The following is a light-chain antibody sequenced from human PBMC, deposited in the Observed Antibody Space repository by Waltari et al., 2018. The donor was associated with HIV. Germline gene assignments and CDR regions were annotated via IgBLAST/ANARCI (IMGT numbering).Light chain of an antibody. J-gene: IGLJ2*01. V-gene: IGLV3-25*03. CDR3: QSADSSGTYV. Sequence: SYELTQPPSVSVSPGQTARLTCSGDPLPRQYAYWYQQKPGQAPVLVIYKDSERPSGIPERFSGSSSGTTVTLTISGVQAEDEADYYCQSADSSGTYVFGGGTKLTVL. CDR1: PLPRQY. CDR2: KDS.